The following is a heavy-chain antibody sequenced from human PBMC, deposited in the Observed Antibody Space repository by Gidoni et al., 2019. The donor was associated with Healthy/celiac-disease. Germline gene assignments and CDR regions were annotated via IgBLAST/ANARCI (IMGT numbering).Heavy chain of an antibody. CDR1: GGSFSGYY. V-gene: IGHV4-34*01. J-gene: IGHJ4*02. D-gene: IGHD2-15*01. CDR3: ARVSYCSGGSCYGPFGY. CDR2: INHSGST. Sequence: QVQLQQWGAGLLKPSETLSLTCAVYGGSFSGYYWSWIRQPPGKGLEWIGEINHSGSTNYNPSLKSRVTISVDTSKNQFSLKLSSVTAADTAVYYCARVSYCSGGSCYGPFGYWGQGTLVTVSS.